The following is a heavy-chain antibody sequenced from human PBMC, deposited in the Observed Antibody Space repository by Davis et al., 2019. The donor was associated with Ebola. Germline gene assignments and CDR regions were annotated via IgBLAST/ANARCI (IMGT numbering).Heavy chain of an antibody. J-gene: IGHJ4*02. CDR2: INHDGSEK. V-gene: IGHV3-7*03. CDR3: VSLLH. Sequence: GESLKISCAASGFSFDSYWRTWVRQAPGKGLEWVANINHDGSEKYYLDSVKGRFTISRDNAKNSLHLQMNSLRVEDTAMYYCVSLLHWGQGARVTVSS. CDR1: GFSFDSYW.